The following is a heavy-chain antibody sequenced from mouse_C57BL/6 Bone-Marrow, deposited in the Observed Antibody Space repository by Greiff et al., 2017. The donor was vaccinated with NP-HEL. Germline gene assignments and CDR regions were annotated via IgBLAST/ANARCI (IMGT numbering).Heavy chain of an antibody. CDR1: GSTFTSYW. CDR3: ARRVIKGYFDV. Sequence: QVQLQQPGAELVRPGSSVKLSCKASGSTFTSYWMDWVKQRPGQGLEWIGYLYPSAIETHSNPKFKDKATLTVDKSSSTAYMQLSSLTSEDSAVYYCARRVIKGYFDVWGKGTTVTVSS. CDR2: LYPSAIET. D-gene: IGHD2-4*01. V-gene: IGHV1-61*01. J-gene: IGHJ1*03.